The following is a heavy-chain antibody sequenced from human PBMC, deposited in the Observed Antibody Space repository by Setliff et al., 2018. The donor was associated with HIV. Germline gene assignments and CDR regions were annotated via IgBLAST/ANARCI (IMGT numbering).Heavy chain of an antibody. CDR2: MMTIFST. J-gene: IGHJ4*02. CDR3: AREGYGSRFDY. Sequence: ASVKVSCKSSAGSYSIFAINWVRQAPGQGLEWMGGMMTIFSTSYAQKFQGRVTMTRDTSTSTVYMALSSLRSEDTAVYYCAREGYGSRFDYWGQGTLVTVSS. V-gene: IGHV1-69*05. CDR1: AGSYSIFA. D-gene: IGHD3-10*01.